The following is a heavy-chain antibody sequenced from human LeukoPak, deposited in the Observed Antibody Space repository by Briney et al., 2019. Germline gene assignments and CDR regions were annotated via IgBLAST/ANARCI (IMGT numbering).Heavy chain of an antibody. Sequence: PSETLSLTCTVSGGSISNSSYYWGWIRQPPGKGLEWIGSIYYSGSTYYNPSLKSRVTISVDTSKNQFSLKLSSVTAADTAVYYCARPGSTDYWGQGTLVTVSS. V-gene: IGHV4-39*01. CDR3: ARPGSTDY. CDR1: GGSISNSSYY. CDR2: IYYSGST. J-gene: IGHJ4*02. D-gene: IGHD3-10*01.